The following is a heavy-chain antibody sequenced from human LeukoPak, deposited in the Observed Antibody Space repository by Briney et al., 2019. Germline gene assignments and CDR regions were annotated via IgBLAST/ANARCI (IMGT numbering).Heavy chain of an antibody. CDR3: ARVFHDSGVYALDY. D-gene: IGHD3-22*01. CDR1: GGSMSGYY. V-gene: IGHV4-59*07. CDR2: TYYSGST. Sequence: SDTLSLTRTVSGGSMSGYYWFWMRQPPGKGLEWSGYTYYSGSTNYDPTLKSRVTISVDTSKNQFSLKVSSVTAADTAVYYCARVFHDSGVYALDYWGQGTLVTVSS. J-gene: IGHJ4*02.